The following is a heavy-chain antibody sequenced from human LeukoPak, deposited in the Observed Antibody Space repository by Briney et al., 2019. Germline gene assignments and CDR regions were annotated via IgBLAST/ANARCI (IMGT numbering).Heavy chain of an antibody. CDR1: GYTFTIYG. V-gene: IGHV1-18*01. CDR3: ARDRYYDSSGYRYFQH. J-gene: IGHJ1*01. D-gene: IGHD3-22*01. Sequence: ASVTVSCTASGYTFTIYGISWVRQAPGQGLEWVGWISAYNGNTNYAQKLQGRVTMTTDTSTSTAYMELRSLRSDDTAVYYCARDRYYDSSGYRYFQHWGQGTLVTVSS. CDR2: ISAYNGNT.